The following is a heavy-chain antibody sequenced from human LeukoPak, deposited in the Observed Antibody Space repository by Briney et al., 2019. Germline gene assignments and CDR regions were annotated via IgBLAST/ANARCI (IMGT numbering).Heavy chain of an antibody. CDR3: ARPGGVVVPAVKGAFDI. D-gene: IGHD2-2*01. J-gene: IGHJ3*02. CDR2: IYPGDSDT. CDR1: GYSFTSYW. V-gene: IGHV5-51*01. Sequence: GESLKISCKGSGYSFTSYWIGWGRQMPGKGLEWMGIIYPGDSDTRYSPSFQGQVTISDDKSISTAYLQWSSLKASDTAMYYCARPGGVVVPAVKGAFDIWGQGTMVTVSS.